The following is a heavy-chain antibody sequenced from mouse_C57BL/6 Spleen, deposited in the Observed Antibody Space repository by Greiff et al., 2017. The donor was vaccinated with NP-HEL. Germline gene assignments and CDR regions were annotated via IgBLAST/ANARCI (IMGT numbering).Heavy chain of an antibody. J-gene: IGHJ4*01. D-gene: IGHD2-10*02. V-gene: IGHV1-52*01. CDR1: GYTFTSYW. Sequence: QVQLQQPGAELVRPGSSVKLSCKASGYTFTSYWMHWVKQRPIQGLEWIGNIDPSDSETHYNQKFKDKATLTVDKSSSTAYMQLSSLTSEDSAVYYCARSGYGNEMDYWGQGTSVTVSS. CDR2: IDPSDSET. CDR3: ARSGYGNEMDY.